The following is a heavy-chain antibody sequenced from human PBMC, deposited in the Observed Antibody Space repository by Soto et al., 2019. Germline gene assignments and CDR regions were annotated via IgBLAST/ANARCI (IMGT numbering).Heavy chain of an antibody. V-gene: IGHV3-48*02. J-gene: IGHJ4*02. CDR2: ISSSSSTI. CDR3: AIDFWGGYY. CDR1: GRTFSSYR. D-gene: IGHD3-3*01. Sequence: LRLSGAGCGRTFSSYRMKWVHQAPGKGLEWVSYISSSSSTIYYADSVKGRFTISRDNAKNSLYLQMNSLRDEDTAVYDCAIDFWGGYYWGQGTLVTVSS.